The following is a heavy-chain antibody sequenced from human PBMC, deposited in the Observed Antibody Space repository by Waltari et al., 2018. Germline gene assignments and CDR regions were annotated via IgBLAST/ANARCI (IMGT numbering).Heavy chain of an antibody. Sequence: QVHLVESGGGVVQPGGSLRLSCAAPGFNFTLFGMHWVRQAPGKGLEWVSFISYDGSNENYVDSVKGRFTMSRDNSKKMLYVQMNNLRAEDSAVYYCVKGNEIDYWGQGTLVTVSS. CDR1: GFNFTLFG. J-gene: IGHJ4*02. CDR3: VKGNEIDY. D-gene: IGHD1-1*01. CDR2: ISYDGSNE. V-gene: IGHV3-30*02.